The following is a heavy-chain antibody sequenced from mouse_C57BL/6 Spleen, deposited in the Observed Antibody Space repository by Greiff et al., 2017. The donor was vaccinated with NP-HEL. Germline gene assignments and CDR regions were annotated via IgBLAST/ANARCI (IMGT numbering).Heavy chain of an antibody. Sequence: EVKLMESGGGLVKPGGSLKLSCAASGFTFSSYAMSWVRQTPEKRLEWVATISDGGSYTYYPDNVKGRFTISRDNAKNNLYLQMSHLKSEDTAMYYCARDPSSGYAFDYWGQGTTLTVSS. CDR3: ARDPSSGYAFDY. J-gene: IGHJ2*01. CDR1: GFTFSSYA. CDR2: ISDGGSYT. D-gene: IGHD3-2*02. V-gene: IGHV5-4*01.